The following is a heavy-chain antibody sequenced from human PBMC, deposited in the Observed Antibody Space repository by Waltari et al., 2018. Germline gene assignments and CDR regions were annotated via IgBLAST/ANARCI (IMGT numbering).Heavy chain of an antibody. CDR2: IWYDVNNK. D-gene: IGHD3-16*01. CDR3: ARDLDDQYGMDV. V-gene: IGHV3-33*01. J-gene: IGHJ6*02. CDR1: GFIFSSYG. Sequence: QVQLVESGGGVVQPGRSLRLSCAASGFIFSSYGMHWVRQAPGKGLEWVAVIWYDVNNKYYADSVKGRFTISRDNSRNTLDLQMISLRTEDTAVYYCARDLDDQYGMDVWGQGTTVTVSS.